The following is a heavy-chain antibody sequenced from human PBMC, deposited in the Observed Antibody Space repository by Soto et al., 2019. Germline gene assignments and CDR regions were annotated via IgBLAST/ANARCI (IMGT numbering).Heavy chain of an antibody. Sequence: SQTLSLTCAISGDSGSSNSAAWNWIRQSPSRGLEWLGRTYYRSKWYNDYAVSVKSRITINPDTSKNQFSLQLNSVTPEDTAVYYCARDRIQLWSGYYYGMDVWGQGTTVTVSS. CDR2: TYYRSKWYN. D-gene: IGHD5-18*01. CDR1: GDSGSSNSAA. CDR3: ARDRIQLWSGYYYGMDV. V-gene: IGHV6-1*01. J-gene: IGHJ6*02.